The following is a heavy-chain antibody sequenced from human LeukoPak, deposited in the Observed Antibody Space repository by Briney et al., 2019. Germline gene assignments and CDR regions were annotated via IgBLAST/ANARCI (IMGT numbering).Heavy chain of an antibody. D-gene: IGHD6-6*01. Sequence: GASVKVSCKASGYTFTRYDINWVQQATGQRLEWIRWMNPDSGNTGYAQKFQGRVTITRNTSISTAYMEVTSLGSDDTAVYFCARASSSSSVLYYYYMDVWGKGTPVTVSS. CDR3: ARASSSSSVLYYYYMDV. J-gene: IGHJ6*03. V-gene: IGHV1-8*03. CDR1: GYTFTRYD. CDR2: MNPDSGNT.